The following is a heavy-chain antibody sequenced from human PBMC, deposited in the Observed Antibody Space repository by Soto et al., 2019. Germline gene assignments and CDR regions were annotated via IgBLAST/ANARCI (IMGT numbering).Heavy chain of an antibody. CDR2: ISGSGCGT. J-gene: IGHJ4*02. CDR3: VRGRIGPDY. Sequence: EVQLLESGGGLIQPGGSLRLSCVASGFTFRDYAMSWVRQAPGKGLEWVSGISGSGCGTYYADSVRGRVSISRDNSKNTLYVQLNSLGGVDTAVYYCVRGRIGPDYGGEGTLVTVSS. V-gene: IGHV3-23*01. CDR1: GFTFRDYA.